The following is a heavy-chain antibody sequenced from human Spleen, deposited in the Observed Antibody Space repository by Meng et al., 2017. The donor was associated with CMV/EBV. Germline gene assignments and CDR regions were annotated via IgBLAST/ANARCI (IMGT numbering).Heavy chain of an antibody. V-gene: IGHV3-11*04. CDR2: INSDGDTI. CDR3: ARINWLLYAFDY. J-gene: IGHJ4*02. Sequence: GGSLRLSCAASGFTFSDYYMSWIRQAPGKGLGWVSYINSDGDTIYYADSVKGRFTISRDRNSLYLQMNSLRAEDTAVYFCARINWLLYAFDYWGQGTLVTVSS. D-gene: IGHD3-9*01. CDR1: GFTFSDYY.